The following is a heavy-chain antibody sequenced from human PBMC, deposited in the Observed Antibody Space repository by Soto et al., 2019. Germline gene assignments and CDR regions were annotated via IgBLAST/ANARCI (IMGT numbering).Heavy chain of an antibody. CDR1: GGSISSYY. CDR3: AAHCKLVVVAATLPRLNGFDP. CDR2: IYYSGST. J-gene: IGHJ5*02. V-gene: IGHV4-59*01. Sequence: SETLSLTCTVSGGSISSYYWSWIRQPPGKGLEWIGYIYYSGSTNYNPSLKSRVTISVDTSKNQFSLKLSSVTAADTAVYYCAAHCKLVVVAATLPRLNGFDPWGQGTMVNDYS. D-gene: IGHD2-15*01.